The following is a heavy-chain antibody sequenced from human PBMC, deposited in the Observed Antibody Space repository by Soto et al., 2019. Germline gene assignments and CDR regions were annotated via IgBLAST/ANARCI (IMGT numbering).Heavy chain of an antibody. CDR1: GGSFSGYY. CDR2: INHSGST. Sequence: SETLSLTCAVYGGSFSGYYWSWIRQPPGKGLEWIGEINHSGSTNYNPSLKSRVTISVDTSKNQFSLKLSSVTAADTAVYYCARGRNLMSYWGQGTLVTVSS. J-gene: IGHJ4*02. V-gene: IGHV4-34*01. CDR3: ARGRNLMSY. D-gene: IGHD3-16*01.